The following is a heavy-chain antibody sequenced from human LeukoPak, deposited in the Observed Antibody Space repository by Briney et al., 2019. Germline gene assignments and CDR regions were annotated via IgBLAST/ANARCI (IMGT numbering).Heavy chain of an antibody. CDR2: INPSGGST. D-gene: IGHD2-2*01. CDR3: ARGHREVPAAIVWYFDL. V-gene: IGHV1-46*01. Sequence: ASVTVSCKASGYTFTSYYMHWVRQAPGQGLEWMGIINPSGGSTSYAQKFQGRVTITRDMSTSTVYMELSGLRSEDTAVYYCARGHREVPAAIVWYFDLWGRGTLVTVSS. CDR1: GYTFTSYY. J-gene: IGHJ2*01.